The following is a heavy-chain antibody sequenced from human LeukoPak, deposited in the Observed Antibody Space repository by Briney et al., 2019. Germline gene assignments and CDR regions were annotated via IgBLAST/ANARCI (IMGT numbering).Heavy chain of an antibody. CDR1: GGTFIRYA. D-gene: IGHD2-2*01. Sequence: SVKVSCKASGGTFIRYAISWVRQAPGQGLEWMGGIIPIFGTANYAQKLQGRVTITADESTSTAYMELSSLRSEDTAVYYCARAGYCSSTSCNGNNWFDPWGQGTLVTVSS. J-gene: IGHJ5*02. CDR3: ARAGYCSSTSCNGNNWFDP. CDR2: IIPIFGTA. V-gene: IGHV1-69*13.